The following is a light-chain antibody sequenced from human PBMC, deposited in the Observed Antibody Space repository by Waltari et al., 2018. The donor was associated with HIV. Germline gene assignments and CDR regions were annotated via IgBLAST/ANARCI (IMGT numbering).Light chain of an antibody. J-gene: IGLJ1*01. V-gene: IGLV1-40*01. CDR1: SSNIGADSD. CDR2: GNT. Sequence: QSVLTQPPSVSGTPGQRLTISCTGSSSNIGADSDVHRYQHLPGTAPKVIIYGNTNRPSGVPDRFSGSKSGTSASLVITGLQAEDEADYYCQSYDNSLSGTYVFGGGTKVNVL. CDR3: QSYDNSLSGTYV.